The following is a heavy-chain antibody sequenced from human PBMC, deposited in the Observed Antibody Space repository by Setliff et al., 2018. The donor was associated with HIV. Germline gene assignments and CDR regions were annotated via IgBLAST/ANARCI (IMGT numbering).Heavy chain of an antibody. CDR2: IWYDGSNK. D-gene: IGHD2-15*01. CDR3: ARDRVDIVVVVAARGYYYYGMDV. Sequence: GGSLRLSCAASGFTFSSYGMHWVRQAPGKGLEWVAVIWYDGSNKYYADSVKGRFTISRDNSKNTLYLQMNSLRAEDTAVYYCARDRVDIVVVVAARGYYYYGMDVWGQGTTVTVSS. CDR1: GFTFSSYG. V-gene: IGHV3-33*08. J-gene: IGHJ6*02.